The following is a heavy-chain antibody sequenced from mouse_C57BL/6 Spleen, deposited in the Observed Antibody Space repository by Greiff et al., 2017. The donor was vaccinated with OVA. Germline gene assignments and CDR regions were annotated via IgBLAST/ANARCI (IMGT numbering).Heavy chain of an antibody. Sequence: EVQLVESGGGLVKPGGSLKLSCAASGFTFSDYGMHWVRQAPEKGLEWVAYISSGSSTIYYADTVKGRFTISRDNAKNTLFLQMTSLRSEDTAMYYCAREGSSYPYYFDYWGQGTTLTVSS. CDR2: ISSGSSTI. CDR1: GFTFSDYG. D-gene: IGHD1-1*01. V-gene: IGHV5-17*01. J-gene: IGHJ2*01. CDR3: AREGSSYPYYFDY.